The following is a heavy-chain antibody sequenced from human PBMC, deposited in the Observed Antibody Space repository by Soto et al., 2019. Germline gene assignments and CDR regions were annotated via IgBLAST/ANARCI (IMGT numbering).Heavy chain of an antibody. Sequence: GASVKVSCKASGYTFTGYYMHWVRQAPGQGLEWMGWINPNSGGTNYAQKFQGRVTMTRDTSISTAYMELSRLRSDDTAVYYCARVPRRITMVRGLAWFDPWGQGTLVTVSS. CDR2: INPNSGGT. D-gene: IGHD3-10*01. CDR3: ARVPRRITMVRGLAWFDP. V-gene: IGHV1-2*02. CDR1: GYTFTGYY. J-gene: IGHJ5*02.